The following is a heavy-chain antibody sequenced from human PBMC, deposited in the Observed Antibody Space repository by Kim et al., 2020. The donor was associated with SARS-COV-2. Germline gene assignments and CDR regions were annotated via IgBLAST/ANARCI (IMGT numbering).Heavy chain of an antibody. D-gene: IGHD3-16*01. J-gene: IGHJ5*02. Sequence: SETLSLTCTVYGGSFRGSYWSWIRQPPGKGLEWIGYIYYTGSTTYNPSLQSRVTISVDTSNNQISLKLTSVTAADTAVYYCARQNYALPLDLWFDPWVQGGLLTVSS. V-gene: IGHV4-59*01. CDR2: IYYTGST. CDR1: GGSFRGSY. CDR3: ARQNYALPLDLWFDP.